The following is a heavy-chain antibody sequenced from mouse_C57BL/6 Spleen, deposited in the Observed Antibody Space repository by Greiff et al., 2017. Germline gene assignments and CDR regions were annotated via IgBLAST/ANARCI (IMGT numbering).Heavy chain of an antibody. D-gene: IGHD2-4*01. CDR1: GFTFSSYG. J-gene: IGHJ2*01. V-gene: IGHV5-6*01. CDR2: ISSGGSYT. CDR3: ARQGDYDGNY. Sequence: EVKLVESGGDLVRPGGSLKLSCAASGFTFSSYGMSWVRQTPDKRLEWVATISSGGSYTYYPDSVKGRFTISRDNAKNTLYLQMSSLKSEDTAMYYCARQGDYDGNYWGQGTTLTVSS.